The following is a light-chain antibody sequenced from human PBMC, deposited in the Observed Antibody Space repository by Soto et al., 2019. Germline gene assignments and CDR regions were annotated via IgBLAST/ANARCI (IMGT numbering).Light chain of an antibody. Sequence: QAVVTQSPSASASLGASVKLTCTLSSGHSSYAIAWHQQQPEKGPRYLMKLNSDGSHSKGDGIPDRFSGSSSGAKRYLTISSLQSEDEADYYCQTWGTVVFGGGTQLTVL. CDR1: SGHSSYA. V-gene: IGLV4-69*01. J-gene: IGLJ2*01. CDR3: QTWGTVV. CDR2: LNSDGSH.